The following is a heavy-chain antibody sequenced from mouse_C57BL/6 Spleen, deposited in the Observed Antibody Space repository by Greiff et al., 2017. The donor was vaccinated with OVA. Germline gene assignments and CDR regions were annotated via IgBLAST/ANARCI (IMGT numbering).Heavy chain of an antibody. CDR1: GFTFSDYG. CDR2: ISSGSSTI. V-gene: IGHV5-17*01. CDR3: ARAPIYYDYDVGFAY. J-gene: IGHJ3*01. Sequence: EVQRVESGGGLVKPGGSLKLSCAASGFTFSDYGMHWVRQAPEKGLEWVAYISSGSSTIYYADTVKGRFTISRDNAKNTLFLQMTSLRSEDTAMYYCARAPIYYDYDVGFAYWGQGTLVTVSA. D-gene: IGHD2-4*01.